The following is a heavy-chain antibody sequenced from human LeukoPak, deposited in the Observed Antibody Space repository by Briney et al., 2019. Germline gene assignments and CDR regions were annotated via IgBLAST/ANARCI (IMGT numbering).Heavy chain of an antibody. D-gene: IGHD1-26*01. V-gene: IGHV4-59*12. J-gene: IGHJ4*02. Sequence: SETLSLTCTVSGGSISSYYWSWIRQPPGKELEWIGYVSYSGSTNYNPSLKSRVTISVDTSKNQFSLKLSSVTAADTAVYYCATYSGSYAYYGSWGQGTLVTVSS. CDR3: ATYSGSYAYYGS. CDR1: GGSISSYY. CDR2: VSYSGST.